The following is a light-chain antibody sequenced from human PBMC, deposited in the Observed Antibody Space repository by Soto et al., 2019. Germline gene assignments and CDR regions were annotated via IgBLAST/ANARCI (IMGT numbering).Light chain of an antibody. Sequence: EIVITQSPATLSVSPGERATLSCRASQSVSSNLAWYQQKPGQAPRLLIYSAFTRETGIPARFSGSGSGAEFTLTISSLQSEDFAVYYCQQYYDWTITFGQGTRLEIK. J-gene: IGKJ5*01. CDR2: SAF. CDR1: QSVSSN. V-gene: IGKV3-15*01. CDR3: QQYYDWTIT.